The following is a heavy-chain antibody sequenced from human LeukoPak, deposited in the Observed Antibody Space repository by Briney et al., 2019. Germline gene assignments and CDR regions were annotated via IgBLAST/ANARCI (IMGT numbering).Heavy chain of an antibody. CDR3: ARDSFAGYDSSGYSSYDY. Sequence: GGSLRLSCATSGFSFSDYSMNWVRQAPGKGLEWVSFISSYSTYIYYADSLKGRFTISRDNAKNSLYLQMNSLRAEDTAVYYCARDSFAGYDSSGYSSYDYWGQGTLVTVSS. CDR2: ISSYSTYI. V-gene: IGHV3-21*01. J-gene: IGHJ4*02. D-gene: IGHD3-22*01. CDR1: GFSFSDYS.